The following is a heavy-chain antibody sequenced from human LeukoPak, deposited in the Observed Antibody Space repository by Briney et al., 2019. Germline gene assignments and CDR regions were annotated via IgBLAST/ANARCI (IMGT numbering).Heavy chain of an antibody. Sequence: SETLSLTCTVSGGSIGSYYWSWIRQPPGKGLEWIGYIYDSGSTNYNPSLKSRVTISVDTSKNQISLKLRSVTAADTAVYYCAREIVVVTSSFFDPWGQGALVTVSS. CDR1: GGSIGSYY. CDR2: IYDSGST. V-gene: IGHV4-59*01. D-gene: IGHD3-22*01. CDR3: AREIVVVTSSFFDP. J-gene: IGHJ5*02.